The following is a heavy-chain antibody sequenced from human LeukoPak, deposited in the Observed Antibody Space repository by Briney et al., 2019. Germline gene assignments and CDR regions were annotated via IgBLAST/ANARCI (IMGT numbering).Heavy chain of an antibody. D-gene: IGHD3-10*02. CDR1: GFSFNNAW. Sequence: GGSLRLSCAASGFSFNNAWMTWVRQAPGKGLEWVGRIKTKADGASTDYAATVKDRFIISREESNYTLNLQMNSPQIELTTVEYCNTAYVDSRPWGQGTLVTVSS. J-gene: IGHJ5*02. CDR2: IKTKADGAST. CDR3: NTAYVDSRP. V-gene: IGHV3-15*01.